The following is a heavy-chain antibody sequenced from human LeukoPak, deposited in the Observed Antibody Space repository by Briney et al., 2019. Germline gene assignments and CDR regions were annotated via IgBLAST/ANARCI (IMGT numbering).Heavy chain of an antibody. J-gene: IGHJ5*02. CDR3: AREANTCTGISCYDGWFDP. CDR1: GCTFTSYG. CDR2: ISAYNGNT. V-gene: IGHV1-18*01. Sequence: EASVKVSCKASGCTFTSYGISWVRQAPGQGLEWMGWISAYNGNTNYAQKLQGRVTMPTDTSTSTAYMELRSLRSDDTAVYYCAREANTCTGISCYDGWFDPWGQGTLVTVSS. D-gene: IGHD2-2*01.